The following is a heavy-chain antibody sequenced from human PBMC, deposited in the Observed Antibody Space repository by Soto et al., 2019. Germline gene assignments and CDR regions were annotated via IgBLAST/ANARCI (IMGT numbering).Heavy chain of an antibody. CDR1: GFTFDDYA. V-gene: IGHV3-9*01. CDR3: AKDLGQHGGDAFDI. D-gene: IGHD3-16*01. CDR2: ISWNSVSI. J-gene: IGHJ3*02. Sequence: EVQLVESGGGLVQPGRSLRLSCAASGFTFDDYAMHWVRQAPGKGLEWVSGISWNSVSIGYADSVKGRFTISRDTAKNSLYLQMNSLRAEDTALYYCAKDLGQHGGDAFDIWGQGTMVTVSS.